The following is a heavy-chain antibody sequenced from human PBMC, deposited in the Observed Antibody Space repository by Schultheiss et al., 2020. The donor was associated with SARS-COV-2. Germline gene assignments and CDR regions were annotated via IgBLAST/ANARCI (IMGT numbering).Heavy chain of an antibody. V-gene: IGHV3-30*19. Sequence: GGSLRLSCAASGFTFSSYGMHWVRQAPGKGLECVAVISYDGSNKYYADSVKGRFTISRDNSKNTLYLQMNSLRAEDTAVYYCARGAWGDYGDYWGQGTLVTVSS. J-gene: IGHJ4*02. CDR2: ISYDGSNK. CDR3: ARGAWGDYGDY. D-gene: IGHD4-17*01. CDR1: GFTFSSYG.